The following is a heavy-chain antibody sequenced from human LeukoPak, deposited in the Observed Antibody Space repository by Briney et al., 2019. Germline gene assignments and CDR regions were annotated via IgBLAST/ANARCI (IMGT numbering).Heavy chain of an antibody. J-gene: IGHJ6*03. V-gene: IGHV1-69*05. CDR2: IIPIFGTA. CDR3: ARAPAVAGKSMDV. CDR1: GYTFTSYY. Sequence: SVKVSCKASGYTFTSYYMHWVRQAPGQGLEWMGGIIPIFGTANYAQKFQGRVTITTDESTSTAYMELSSLRSEDTAVYYCARAPAVAGKSMDVWGKGTTVTVSS. D-gene: IGHD6-19*01.